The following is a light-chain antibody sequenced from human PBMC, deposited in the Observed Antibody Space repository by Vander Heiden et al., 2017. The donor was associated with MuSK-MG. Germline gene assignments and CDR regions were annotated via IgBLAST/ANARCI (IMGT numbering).Light chain of an antibody. Sequence: EVVLTQSPATLSLSPGERATLSCRASQSVSRYLAWYQQKPGHAPRFLIYDVSNSATGVPARFSGSGSGTDFTLTISSLEPEDFAVYYCQQRSSWPLTFGGGTRVEIK. J-gene: IGKJ4*01. CDR3: QQRSSWPLT. CDR2: DVS. CDR1: QSVSRY. V-gene: IGKV3-11*01.